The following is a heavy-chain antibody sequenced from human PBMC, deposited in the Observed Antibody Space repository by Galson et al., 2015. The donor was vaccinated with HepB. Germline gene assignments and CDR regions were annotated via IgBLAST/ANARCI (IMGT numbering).Heavy chain of an antibody. Sequence: PALVKPTQTLTLTCTLSGTSVTNNGVAVGWIRQPPGKALEWLAIIYLDGEERYNPSLKSRLTVSKDTFKNEVVVKLTNMDPVDTGTYHCANSIRRLRCGGGNCYHFDYWGQGALVTVSS. CDR2: IYLDGEE. CDR3: ANSIRRLRCGGGNCYHFDY. V-gene: IGHV2-5*02. J-gene: IGHJ4*02. CDR1: GTSVTNNGVA. D-gene: IGHD2-21*01.